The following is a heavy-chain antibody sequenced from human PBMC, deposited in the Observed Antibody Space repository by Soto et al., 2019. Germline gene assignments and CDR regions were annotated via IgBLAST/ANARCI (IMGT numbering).Heavy chain of an antibody. CDR1: GYTFTSYG. Sequence: ASVKVSCKASGYTFTSYGISWVRQAPGQGLEWMGWISAYNGNTNYAQKLQGRVTMTTDTSTSTAYMELRSLRSDDTAVYYCARFNYYDISGYYRSWGQGSLVPVS. J-gene: IGHJ5*02. CDR2: ISAYNGNT. V-gene: IGHV1-18*04. D-gene: IGHD3-22*01. CDR3: ARFNYYDISGYYRS.